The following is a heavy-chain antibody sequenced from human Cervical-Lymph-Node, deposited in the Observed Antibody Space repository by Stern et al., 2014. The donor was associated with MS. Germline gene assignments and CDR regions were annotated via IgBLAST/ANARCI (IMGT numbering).Heavy chain of an antibody. CDR3: TRARYHYDSSGYFYFFDF. J-gene: IGHJ4*02. D-gene: IGHD3-22*01. CDR2: THPSGGSP. CDR1: GYNFPNYY. V-gene: IGHV1-46*01. Sequence: VQLVQSGAEVRKPGASVKVSCKASGYNFPNYYLHWVRQAPGQGLEWMGMTHPSGGSPCYAQKFQGKITKTRDTSTTTVYMELSRLTSDDTALYYCTRARYHYDSSGYFYFFDFWGQGTPVTVSS.